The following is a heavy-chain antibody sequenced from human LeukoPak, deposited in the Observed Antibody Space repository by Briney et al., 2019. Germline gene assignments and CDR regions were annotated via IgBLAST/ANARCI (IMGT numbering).Heavy chain of an antibody. CDR2: IIPIFGTA. CDR1: GGTFSSYA. D-gene: IGHD6-19*01. J-gene: IGHJ4*02. CDR3: ARGSYSSGWLFY. V-gene: IGHV1-69*05. Sequence: SSVKVSCKASGGTFSSYAISWVRQAPGQGLEWMGRIIPIFGTANYAQKFQGRVTITTDESTSTAYMELSSLRSEDTAVYYCARGSYSSGWLFYRGQGTLVTVSS.